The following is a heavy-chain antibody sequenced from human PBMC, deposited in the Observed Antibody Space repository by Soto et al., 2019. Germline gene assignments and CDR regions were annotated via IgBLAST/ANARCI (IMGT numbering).Heavy chain of an antibody. Sequence: SETLSLTCTVSGGSISSNYWSWIRQPPGKGLEWIGYIYYSGSTNYNPSLKSRVTISVDTSKNQFSLKLSSVTAADTAVYYCARGGEWFDPWGQGTLVTVSS. CDR2: IYYSGST. CDR3: ARGGEWFDP. V-gene: IGHV4-59*01. CDR1: GGSISSNY. J-gene: IGHJ5*02.